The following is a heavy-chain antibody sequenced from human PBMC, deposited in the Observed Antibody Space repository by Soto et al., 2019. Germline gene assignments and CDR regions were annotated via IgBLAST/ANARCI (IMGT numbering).Heavy chain of an antibody. Sequence: ASVKVSCKASGDTFSTYSITWVRQAPGQGLEWMGQIIPLFGTTTSAEKFQGRVTLTADKSTNTAYMELSSLSSDDTAVYYCARDRMVRASHHYGMDVWGQGTTVTVSS. CDR2: IIPLFGTT. D-gene: IGHD3-10*01. J-gene: IGHJ6*02. CDR3: ARDRMVRASHHYGMDV. CDR1: GDTFSTYS. V-gene: IGHV1-69*06.